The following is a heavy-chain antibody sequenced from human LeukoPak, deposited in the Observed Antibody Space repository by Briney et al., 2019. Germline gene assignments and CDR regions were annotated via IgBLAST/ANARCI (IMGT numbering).Heavy chain of an antibody. CDR2: IGGSDASP. D-gene: IGHD2-2*01. CDR1: GFTFATYT. V-gene: IGHV3-23*01. J-gene: IGHJ4*02. Sequence: GGSLRLSCAASGFTFATYTMGWVLQAPGKGLESFSDIGGSDASPYYADSVKGRFTISRDNSKNTMYLQMNSLRAEDTAVYYCAKLGRYQLPLDDYWGQGTLVTVSS. CDR3: AKLGRYQLPLDDY.